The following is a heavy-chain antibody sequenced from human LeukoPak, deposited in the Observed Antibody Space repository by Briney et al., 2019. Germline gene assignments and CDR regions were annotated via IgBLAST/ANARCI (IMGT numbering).Heavy chain of an antibody. CDR3: ARGLGYGWFDP. CDR1: GFTFSNYW. V-gene: IGHV3-7*05. Sequence: PGGSLRLSCAASGFTFSNYWMNWVRQAPGKGLECVASIKEDGSEKYYVDSVKGRFTISRDNARNSLSLQMNGLTAEDTALYYCARGLGYGWFDPWGQGTLVTVSS. CDR2: IKEDGSEK. J-gene: IGHJ5*02. D-gene: IGHD5-18*01.